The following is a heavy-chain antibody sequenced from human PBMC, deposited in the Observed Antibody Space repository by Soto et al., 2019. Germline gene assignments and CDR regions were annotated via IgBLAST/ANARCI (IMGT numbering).Heavy chain of an antibody. CDR1: GGSISSSSYY. V-gene: IGHV4-39*01. CDR2: IYYSGST. D-gene: IGHD3-16*01. Sequence: SETLSLTCTVSGGSISSSSYYWGWIRQPPGKGLEWIGSIYYSGSTYYNPSLKSRVTISVDTSKNQFSLRLSSVTAADTAVYYCARHVRGKEFGGVEDYYYYMDVWGKGTTVTVSS. CDR3: ARHVRGKEFGGVEDYYYYMDV. J-gene: IGHJ6*03.